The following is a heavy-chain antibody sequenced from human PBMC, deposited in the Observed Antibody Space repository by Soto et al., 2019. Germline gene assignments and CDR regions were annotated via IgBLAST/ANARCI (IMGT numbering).Heavy chain of an antibody. D-gene: IGHD3-16*01. CDR2: IYYSGST. J-gene: IGHJ4*02. CDR1: GGSISSSSYY. V-gene: IGHV4-39*01. Sequence: PSETLSLTCTVSGGSISSSSYYWNWIRQPPGKGLEWIGSIYYSGSTYYNPSLKSRVTISVDTSKNRFSLKLSSVTAADTGVYHCARSPGGRSSLFAYWGQGTLVTVSS. CDR3: ARSPGGRSSLFAY.